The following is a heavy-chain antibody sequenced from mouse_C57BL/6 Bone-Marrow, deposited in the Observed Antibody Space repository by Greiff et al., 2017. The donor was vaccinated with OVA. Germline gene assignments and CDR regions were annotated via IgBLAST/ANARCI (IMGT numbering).Heavy chain of an antibody. J-gene: IGHJ2*01. CDR2: IYPSDSET. Sequence: QVQLQQPGAEPVRPGSSVKLSCKASGYTFTSYWMDWVKQRPGQGLEWIGNIYPSDSETHYNQKFKDKATLTVDKSSSTAYMQLSSLTSEDSAVYYCARGRLLRYFDYWGQGTTLTVSS. V-gene: IGHV1-61*01. CDR1: GYTFTSYW. D-gene: IGHD1-1*01. CDR3: ARGRLLRYFDY.